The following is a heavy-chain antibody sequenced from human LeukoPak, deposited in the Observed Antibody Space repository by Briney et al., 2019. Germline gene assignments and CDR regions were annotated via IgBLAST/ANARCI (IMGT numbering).Heavy chain of an antibody. V-gene: IGHV1-8*01. Sequence: ASVKVSCKASGYTFTSYDINWVRQATGQGLEWMGWMNPNSGNTGYAQKFQGRVTMTRNTSISTAYMELSSLRSEDTAVYYCARVGRYCSSTSCYTAYYYYGMDVWGQGTTVTVSS. J-gene: IGHJ6*02. D-gene: IGHD2-2*02. CDR3: ARVGRYCSSTSCYTAYYYYGMDV. CDR1: GYTFTSYD. CDR2: MNPNSGNT.